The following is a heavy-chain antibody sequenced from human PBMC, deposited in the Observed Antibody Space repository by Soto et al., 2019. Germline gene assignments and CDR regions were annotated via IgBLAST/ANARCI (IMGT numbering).Heavy chain of an antibody. CDR3: ASLRVATKLGYYYYGIDV. V-gene: IGHV5-51*01. CDR1: GYSFTSYW. CDR2: IYPGDSDT. J-gene: IGHJ6*02. D-gene: IGHD5-12*01. Sequence: PGESLKISCKGSGYSFTSYWIGWVRQMPGKGLEWMGIIYPGDSDTRYSPSFQGQVTISADKSISTAYLQWSSLKASDTAMYYCASLRVATKLGYYYYGIDVWGQGTTVTVSS.